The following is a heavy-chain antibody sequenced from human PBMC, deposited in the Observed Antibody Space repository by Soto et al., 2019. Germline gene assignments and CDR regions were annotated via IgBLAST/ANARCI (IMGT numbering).Heavy chain of an antibody. J-gene: IGHJ6*02. D-gene: IGHD6-19*01. CDR1: GYTFTGYY. CDR2: INPNSGGT. Sequence: GASVKVSCKASGYTFTGYYMHWVRQAPGQGLEWMGWINPNSGGTNYAQKFQGWVTMTRDTSISTAYMELSRLRSDDTAVFYCAREAAVAGTEDYYYGMDVWGQGTTVTVSS. V-gene: IGHV1-2*04. CDR3: AREAAVAGTEDYYYGMDV.